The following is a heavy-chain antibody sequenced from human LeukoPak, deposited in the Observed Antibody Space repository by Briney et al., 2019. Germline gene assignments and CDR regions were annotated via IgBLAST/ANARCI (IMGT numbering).Heavy chain of an antibody. Sequence: PGGSLRLSCAASGFTLSTYYMNWVRQAPGKGLEWVSIIYSGATTYYADSVKGRFTISRDTSKNTVSLLMNSLSADDTAVYFCARVGDHFHWNLDLWGRGTLVTVSS. CDR2: IYSGATT. CDR3: ARVGDHFHWNLDL. D-gene: IGHD3-3*02. V-gene: IGHV3-53*01. CDR1: GFTLSTYY. J-gene: IGHJ2*01.